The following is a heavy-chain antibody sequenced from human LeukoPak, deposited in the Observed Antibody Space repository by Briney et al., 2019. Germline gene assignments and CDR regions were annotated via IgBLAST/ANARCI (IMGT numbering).Heavy chain of an antibody. Sequence: GASVKVSCKASGGTFSSYAISWVRQAPGQGLEWMGGIIPIFGTANYAQKFQGRVTITADESTSTAYMELSSLRSEGTAVYYCARSGFAWFGESNWFDPWGQGTLVTVSS. CDR1: GGTFSSYA. CDR3: ARSGFAWFGESNWFDP. J-gene: IGHJ5*02. D-gene: IGHD3-10*01. CDR2: IIPIFGTA. V-gene: IGHV1-69*13.